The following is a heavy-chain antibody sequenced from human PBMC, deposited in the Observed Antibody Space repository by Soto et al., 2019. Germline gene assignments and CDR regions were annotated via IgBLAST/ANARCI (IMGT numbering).Heavy chain of an antibody. Sequence: VRLSCAASGFTFSNAWMSWVRQAPGKGLEWVGRIKSKTDGGTTDYAAPVKGRFTISRDDSKNTLYLQMNSLKTEDTAVYYCTTSQTIRGVVVTANYYYYGMDVWGQGTTVTVSS. V-gene: IGHV3-15*01. CDR3: TTSQTIRGVVVTANYYYYGMDV. D-gene: IGHD2-21*02. CDR2: IKSKTDGGTT. J-gene: IGHJ6*02. CDR1: GFTFSNAW.